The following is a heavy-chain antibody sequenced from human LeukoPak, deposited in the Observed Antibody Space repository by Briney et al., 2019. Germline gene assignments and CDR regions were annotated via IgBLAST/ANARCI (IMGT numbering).Heavy chain of an antibody. D-gene: IGHD5-18*01. CDR3: AKRIRGYSSHYYYYMDV. Sequence: SETLSLTCAVYGGSFSGYYWSWIRQPPGKGLEWIGEINHSGSTNYNPSLKSRVTISVDTSKNQFSLKLSSVTAADTAVYYCAKRIRGYSSHYYYYMDVWGKGTTVTISS. CDR2: INHSGST. CDR1: GGSFSGYY. V-gene: IGHV4-34*01. J-gene: IGHJ6*03.